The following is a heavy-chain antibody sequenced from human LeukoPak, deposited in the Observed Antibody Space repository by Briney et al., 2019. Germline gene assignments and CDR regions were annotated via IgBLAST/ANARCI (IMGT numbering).Heavy chain of an antibody. D-gene: IGHD2-21*02. J-gene: IGHJ4*02. CDR1: GFTFSSYA. V-gene: IGHV3-23*01. Sequence: GGSLRLSCAASGFTFSSYAMSWVRQTPGKGLEWVSTISSSGGSAFYPDSMKGRYTISRDNSKNTLYLQMDSLRAEDTAIYYCAKQAEHFGDSKTDYWGQGTLVTVSS. CDR2: ISSSGGSA. CDR3: AKQAEHFGDSKTDY.